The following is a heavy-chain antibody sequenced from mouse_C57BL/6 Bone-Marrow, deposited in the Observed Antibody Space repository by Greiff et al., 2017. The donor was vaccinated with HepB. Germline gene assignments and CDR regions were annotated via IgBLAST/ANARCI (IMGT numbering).Heavy chain of an antibody. D-gene: IGHD1-1*01. CDR2: IYPGSGST. Sequence: VQLQQPGAELVKPGASVKMSCKASGYTFTSYWITWVKQRPGQGLEWIGDIYPGSGSTNYNEKFKSKATLTVDTSSSTAYMQLSSLTSEDSAVYYCARGGGITTVVANFDYWGQGTTLTVSS. CDR3: ARGGGITTVVANFDY. CDR1: GYTFTSYW. J-gene: IGHJ2*01. V-gene: IGHV1-55*01.